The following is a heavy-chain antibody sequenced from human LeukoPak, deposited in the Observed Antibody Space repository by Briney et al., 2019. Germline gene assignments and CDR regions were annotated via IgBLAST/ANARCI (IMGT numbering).Heavy chain of an antibody. CDR1: GGPFSGFW. Sequence: PSETLSLTCGVFGGPFSGFWWTWIRQTPGKGLEWLGEINNRGNTKYNSALKSRLTMSADTSKNHFSLTLTSVTAADTSIYFCARGLPYRPYYFDFWGQGALVTVSS. D-gene: IGHD3-10*01. CDR2: INNRGNT. CDR3: ARGLPYRPYYFDF. J-gene: IGHJ4*02. V-gene: IGHV4-34*01.